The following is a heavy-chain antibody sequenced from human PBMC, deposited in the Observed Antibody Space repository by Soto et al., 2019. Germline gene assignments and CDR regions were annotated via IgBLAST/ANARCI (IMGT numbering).Heavy chain of an antibody. Sequence: GSLRLSCAASGFSFRDYWVTWVRQAPGKGLDWVANIKQDGSEKYYLDSLKGRFTISRDNAKNSVYLLMNSLRAEDTAVYYCARGKDGRRAGTYYFDMDVWGKGT. D-gene: IGHD1-1*01. CDR2: IKQDGSEK. CDR3: ARGKDGRRAGTYYFDMDV. J-gene: IGHJ6*03. CDR1: GFSFRDYW. V-gene: IGHV3-7*01.